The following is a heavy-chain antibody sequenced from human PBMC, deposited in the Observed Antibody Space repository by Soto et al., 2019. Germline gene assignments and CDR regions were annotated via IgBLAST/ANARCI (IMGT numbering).Heavy chain of an antibody. J-gene: IGHJ3*02. CDR3: AREEYYDSSGYARAFDT. CDR1: GVSVSSGSYY. Sequence: SETLSLTCTVSGVSVSSGSYYWSWLRQPPGKGLEWIGYIYYNGNTNYNPSLKSRVTKSVDMSKNQFSLKLTSVTAADTAVYYCAREEYYDSSGYARAFDTWGQGTMVTVS. D-gene: IGHD3-22*01. V-gene: IGHV4-61*01. CDR2: IYYNGNT.